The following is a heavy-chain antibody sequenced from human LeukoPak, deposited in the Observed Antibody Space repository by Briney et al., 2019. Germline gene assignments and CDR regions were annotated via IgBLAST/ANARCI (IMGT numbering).Heavy chain of an antibody. CDR1: GYSISSGYQ. D-gene: IGHD4-11*01. Sequence: KTSETLSLTCTVSGYSISSGYQWAWIRQPPGKGLEWIASIHHSGATYYSPSLKSRVTMSVDTSKNQFSLKLSSVTAADTAVYYCAKDGGSTTVTPGDWGQGTLVTVSS. CDR2: IHHSGAT. J-gene: IGHJ4*02. CDR3: AKDGGSTTVTPGD. V-gene: IGHV4-38-2*02.